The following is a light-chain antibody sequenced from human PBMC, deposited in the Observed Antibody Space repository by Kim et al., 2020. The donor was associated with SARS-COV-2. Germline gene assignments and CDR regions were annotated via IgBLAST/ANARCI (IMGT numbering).Light chain of an antibody. V-gene: IGLV3-19*01. CDR3: NSRDSSGNRWV. Sequence: SSELTQDPAVSVALGQTVSILCQGDSLRIHYTNWYRQKPGQAPEVVIFDKNRRSSGIPDRFSGSSSGNTASLTITGAQEEDEADYFCNSRDSSGNRWVFGGGTKLSVL. CDR2: DKN. CDR1: SLRIHY. J-gene: IGLJ3*02.